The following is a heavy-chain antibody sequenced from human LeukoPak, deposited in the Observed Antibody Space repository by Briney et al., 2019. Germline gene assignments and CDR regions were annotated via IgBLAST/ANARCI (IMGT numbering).Heavy chain of an antibody. CDR3: ARHPDSGTYSRDY. CDR2: MYYRGST. D-gene: IGHD1-26*01. J-gene: IGHJ4*02. CDR1: GGSISSSSYY. V-gene: IGHV4-39*01. Sequence: PSETLSLTCTVSGGSISSSSYYWGWIRQPPGKGLEWIASMYYRGSTYYNPSLKSRVTISVDTSKNQFSLKLSSVTAADTAVYYYARHPDSGTYSRDYWGQGTLVTVSS.